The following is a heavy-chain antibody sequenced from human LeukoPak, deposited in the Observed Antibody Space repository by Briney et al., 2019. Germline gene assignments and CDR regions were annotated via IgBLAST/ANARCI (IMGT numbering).Heavy chain of an antibody. CDR2: ISWNGARI. Sequence: GGSLRLSCAASGFTFAEYTMHWVRQAPGKGLEWVSLISWNGARIHYGDSVKGRFTISRDNAENSLFLQMNSLRVEDTAVYYCVRTHKIEGCSTSGDSCYSMYRHFDLWGRGSLVTVSS. V-gene: IGHV3-43*01. CDR1: GFTFAEYT. D-gene: IGHD2-15*01. CDR3: VRTHKIEGCSTSGDSCYSMYRHFDL. J-gene: IGHJ2*01.